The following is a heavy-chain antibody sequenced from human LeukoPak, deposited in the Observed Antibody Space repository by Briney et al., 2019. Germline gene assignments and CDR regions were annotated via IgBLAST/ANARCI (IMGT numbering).Heavy chain of an antibody. Sequence: SETLSLTCTVSGASISSYFWTWIRQSPGKGLEWIGYISNIGSTNYNPSLTSRVTISGDTSKNEFSLKLSSVTAADTAVYYCTRDRSALDTWGQGTMVTVSS. CDR2: ISNIGST. CDR1: GASISSYF. V-gene: IGHV4-59*01. J-gene: IGHJ3*02. CDR3: TRDRSALDT.